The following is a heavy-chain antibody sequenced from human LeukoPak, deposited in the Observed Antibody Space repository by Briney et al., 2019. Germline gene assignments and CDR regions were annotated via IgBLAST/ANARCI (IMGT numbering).Heavy chain of an antibody. Sequence: GGSLRLSCAASGFTFSSYGMHWVRQAPGKGLEWVAFIRYDGSNKYYADSVKGRFTISRDNSKNTLYLQMNSLRAEDTAVYYCARDRMITFGGVIDNEDAFDIWGQGTMVTVSS. D-gene: IGHD3-16*02. V-gene: IGHV3-30*02. CDR3: ARDRMITFGGVIDNEDAFDI. J-gene: IGHJ3*02. CDR1: GFTFSSYG. CDR2: IRYDGSNK.